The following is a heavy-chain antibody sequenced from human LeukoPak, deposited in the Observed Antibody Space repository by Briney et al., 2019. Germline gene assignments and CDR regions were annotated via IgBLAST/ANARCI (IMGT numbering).Heavy chain of an antibody. Sequence: ASVKVSCKASGYTFTTLDINWVRQATGQGLEWMGWINPNSGNTGYAQKFQGRVTITRDTSISTAYMELSSLRSEDTAVYYCATGRGYSYGWGYYYMDVWGKGTTVTVSS. CDR3: ATGRGYSYGWGYYYMDV. CDR1: GYTFTTLD. CDR2: INPNSGNT. J-gene: IGHJ6*03. V-gene: IGHV1-8*01. D-gene: IGHD5-18*01.